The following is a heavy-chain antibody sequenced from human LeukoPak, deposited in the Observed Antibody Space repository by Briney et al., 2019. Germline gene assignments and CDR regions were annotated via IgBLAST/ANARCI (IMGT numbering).Heavy chain of an antibody. V-gene: IGHV1-18*01. CDR3: ARDFGATTTSTYYYYMDV. Sequence: GASVKVSCKASGYTFTSYGISWVRQAPGQGLEWMGWISAYNGNTNYAQKLQGRVTMTTDTSTSTAYMELRSLRSDDTAAYYCARDFGATTTSTYYYYMDVWGKGTTVTVSS. CDR1: GYTFTSYG. CDR2: ISAYNGNT. J-gene: IGHJ6*03. D-gene: IGHD1-26*01.